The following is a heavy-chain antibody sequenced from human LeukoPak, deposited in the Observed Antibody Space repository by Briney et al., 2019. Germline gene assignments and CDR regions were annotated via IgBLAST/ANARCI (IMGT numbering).Heavy chain of an antibody. Sequence: SETLSLTCAVSDYSISSGNYWGWIRQPPGKGLEWIGSVYHSGSTHYSPSLKSRATIAVDTSKNQFSLKLSSVTAADTAVYYCARNDSSGYFDYWGQGTLVTVSS. D-gene: IGHD3-22*01. CDR3: ARNDSSGYFDY. J-gene: IGHJ4*02. CDR1: DYSISSGNY. V-gene: IGHV4-38-2*01. CDR2: VYHSGST.